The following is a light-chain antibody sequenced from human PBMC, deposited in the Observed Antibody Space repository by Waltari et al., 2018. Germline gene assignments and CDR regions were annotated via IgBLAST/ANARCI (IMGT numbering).Light chain of an antibody. Sequence: EVVLTQTLGTLSLSAGERATLSCRASQRISTTSLPWYQHKPGQAPTLLVYGTSSRATGIPDRFSGSGSATHFTLTISRLEPEDFAVYYCQQYGISPWTFGQGTKVEVK. V-gene: IGKV3-20*01. CDR3: QQYGISPWT. CDR2: GTS. CDR1: QRISTTS. J-gene: IGKJ1*01.